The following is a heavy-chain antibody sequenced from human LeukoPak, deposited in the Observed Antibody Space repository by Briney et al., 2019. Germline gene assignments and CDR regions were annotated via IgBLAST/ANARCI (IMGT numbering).Heavy chain of an antibody. V-gene: IGHV1-46*01. Sequence: GASVKVSCETSGYTFTSYYMHKVRQAPGQGLEWMGIINPNDGTTIYAQKFQGIFTMTRDTSTSTVYMELSSLTAEDTAVYYCARRASRSSTSDDAFDIWGQGTLVTVS. CDR3: ARRASRSSTSDDAFDI. J-gene: IGHJ3*02. D-gene: IGHD1-26*01. CDR2: INPNDGTT. CDR1: GYTFTSYY.